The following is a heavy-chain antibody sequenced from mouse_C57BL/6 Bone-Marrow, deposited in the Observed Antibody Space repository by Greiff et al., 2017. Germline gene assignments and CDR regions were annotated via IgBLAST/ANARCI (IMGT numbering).Heavy chain of an antibody. D-gene: IGHD1-1*01. CDR2: IDPSDSYP. J-gene: IGHJ3*01. Sequence: VQLQQPGAELVRPGTSVKLSCKASGYTFTSYWLHWVKQRPGQGLEWIGVIDPSDSYPNYNQKFKGKATLTVDTSSSTAYMQLSSLTSEDSAVYYCAREGFITTVVAPRFAYWGQGTLVTVSA. V-gene: IGHV1-59*01. CDR3: AREGFITTVVAPRFAY. CDR1: GYTFTSYW.